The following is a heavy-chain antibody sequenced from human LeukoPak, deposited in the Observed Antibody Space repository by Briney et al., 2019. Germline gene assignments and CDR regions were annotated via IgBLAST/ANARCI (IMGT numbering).Heavy chain of an antibody. J-gene: IGHJ4*02. CDR3: ARGVEMTTAPFDY. V-gene: IGHV4-34*01. CDR2: INHSGST. Sequence: SETLFLTCAVYGGSFSGYYWSWIRQPPGKGLEWIGEINHSGSTNYNPSLKSRVTISVDTSKNQFSLKLSSVTAADTAVYYCARGVEMTTAPFDYWGQGTLVTVSS. CDR1: GGSFSGYY. D-gene: IGHD5-24*01.